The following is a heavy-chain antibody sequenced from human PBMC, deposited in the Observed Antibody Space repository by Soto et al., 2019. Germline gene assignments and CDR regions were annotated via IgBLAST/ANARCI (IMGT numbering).Heavy chain of an antibody. D-gene: IGHD2-2*01. CDR1: GYTDTNYG. Sequence: ASVKVSCKASGYTDTNYGITWVRQAPGQGLEWMGWISVYNGKTQYAQKFQGRLTMTTDTSTSTAYMELRSLRSDDTAVYYCASSGASSGYYDYWGLGTLVTVSS. J-gene: IGHJ4*02. V-gene: IGHV1-18*01. CDR3: ASSGASSGYYDY. CDR2: ISVYNGKT.